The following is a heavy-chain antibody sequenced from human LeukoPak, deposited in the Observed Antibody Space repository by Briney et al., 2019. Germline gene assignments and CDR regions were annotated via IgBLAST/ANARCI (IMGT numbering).Heavy chain of an antibody. J-gene: IGHJ4*01. CDR3: TTDFSHFDFSSGFYSY. CDR1: GFTFTNAW. CDR2: IKANLDGGTT. V-gene: IGHV3-15*01. D-gene: IGHD3-3*01. Sequence: GGSLRLSCAASGFTFTNAWMVRVRQAPGKGLEWVGRIKANLDGGTTDFAAAVKGRFTMSRDDLSKTVYLQMNGLKTEDTGVYYCTTDFSHFDFSSGFYSYWGHGSLVTVSA.